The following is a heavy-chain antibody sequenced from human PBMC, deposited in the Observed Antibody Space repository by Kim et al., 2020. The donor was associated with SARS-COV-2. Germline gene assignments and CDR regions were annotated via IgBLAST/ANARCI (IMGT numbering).Heavy chain of an antibody. CDR2: IKQDGSEK. Sequence: GGSLRLSCAASGFTFSGYWMSWVRQAPGKGLEWVANIKQDGSEKYYVDSVKGRFTISRDNAKNSLYLQMNSLRAEDTAVYYCATEGRYNWFDPWGQGTLVTVSS. J-gene: IGHJ5*02. CDR3: ATEGRYNWFDP. D-gene: IGHD3-16*01. CDR1: GFTFSGYW. V-gene: IGHV3-7*03.